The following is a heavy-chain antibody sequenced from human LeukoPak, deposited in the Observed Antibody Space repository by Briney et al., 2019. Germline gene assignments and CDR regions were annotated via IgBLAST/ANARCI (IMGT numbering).Heavy chain of an antibody. CDR3: ARDFFNYYDKGT. J-gene: IGHJ5*02. V-gene: IGHV1-8*02. CDR1: GYTFTSYG. Sequence: GASVKVSCKASGYTFTSYGISWVRQAPGQGLEWMGWMNPNSGNTGYAQKFQDRVTMTRNTSISTAYMELSSLRSEDTAVYYCARDFFNYYDKGTWGQGTLVTVSS. D-gene: IGHD3-22*01. CDR2: MNPNSGNT.